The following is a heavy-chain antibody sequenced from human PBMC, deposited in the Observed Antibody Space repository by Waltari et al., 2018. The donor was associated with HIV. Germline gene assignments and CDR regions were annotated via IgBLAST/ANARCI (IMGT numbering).Heavy chain of an antibody. CDR3: ARDLSIAAAGTVY. J-gene: IGHJ4*02. V-gene: IGHV1-69*04. CDR1: GGTFSSYA. D-gene: IGHD6-13*01. CDR2: IIPILGIA. Sequence: QVQLVQSGAEVKKPGSSVKVSCKASGGTFSSYAISWVRQAPGQGLEWMGRIIPILGIANYAQKFQGRVTITADKSTSTAYMELSSLRSEDTAVYYCARDLSIAAAGTVYWGQGTLVTVSS.